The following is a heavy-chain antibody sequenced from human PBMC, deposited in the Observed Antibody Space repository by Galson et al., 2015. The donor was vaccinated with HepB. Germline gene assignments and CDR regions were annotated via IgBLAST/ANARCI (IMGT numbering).Heavy chain of an antibody. CDR2: VYYSGST. CDR3: ARQDIWGYDYFSGSYRIGDFDS. D-gene: IGHD3-16*02. V-gene: IGHV4-39*01. J-gene: IGHJ4*02. CDR1: GGSITSNNHY. Sequence: TLSLTCSVSGGSITSNNHYWGWIRQRPGKGLKWIGSVYYSGSTYYNPSLKNRVTISVDTSKNQFSLRLSSVTATDTAVYYCARQDIWGYDYFSGSYRIGDFDSWGQGTLVTVSS.